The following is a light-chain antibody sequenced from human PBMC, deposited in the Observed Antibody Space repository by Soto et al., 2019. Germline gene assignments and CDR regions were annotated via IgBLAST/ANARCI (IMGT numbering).Light chain of an antibody. CDR2: VNS. V-gene: IGLV1-40*01. Sequence: QSVLTQPPSVSGAPGQRVTISCTGSSSNIGAGYDVHWYQQLPGTAPKLLIYVNSNRPSGVPDRFSGSKSGTSASLAITGLQAEDEADYYCQSYDSSLSGYVFGTGPKVTVL. J-gene: IGLJ1*01. CDR3: QSYDSSLSGYV. CDR1: SSNIGAGYD.